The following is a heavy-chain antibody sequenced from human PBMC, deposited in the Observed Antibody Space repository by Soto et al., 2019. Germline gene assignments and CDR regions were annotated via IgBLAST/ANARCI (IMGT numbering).Heavy chain of an antibody. D-gene: IGHD3-22*01. CDR3: ARERYYDSSGYY. CDR2: ISSSGSTI. J-gene: IGHJ4*02. Sequence: GGSLRLSCAASGFTFSSYEMNWVRQAPGKGLEWVSCISSSGSTIYYADSVKGRFTISRDNAKNSLYLQMNSLRAEDTAVYFCARERYYDSSGYYWGQGTLVTVS. V-gene: IGHV3-48*03. CDR1: GFTFSSYE.